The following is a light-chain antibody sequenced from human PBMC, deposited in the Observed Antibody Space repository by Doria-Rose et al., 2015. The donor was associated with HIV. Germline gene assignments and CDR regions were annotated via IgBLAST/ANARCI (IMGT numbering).Light chain of an antibody. CDR1: QCVKSSY. Sequence: EIVLTQSPGTLSLSPGERATLSCRASQCVKSSYLAWYQQKPGQAPRLLIYDASTRATGIPGRFSGSGSGTDFTLTISRLEPEDVAVYYCQQYGTSRGTFGQGTRLEIK. J-gene: IGKJ5*01. CDR3: QQYGTSRGT. CDR2: DAS. V-gene: IGKV3-20*01.